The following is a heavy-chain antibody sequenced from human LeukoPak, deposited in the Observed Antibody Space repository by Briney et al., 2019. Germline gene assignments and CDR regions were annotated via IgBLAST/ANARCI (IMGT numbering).Heavy chain of an antibody. Sequence: WRSLRLSCAVSGFTFSIYTIHWVRQAPGKGLEWVALISYDGRNKYDADSVKGRFTISRDNSKNMVYLQMNSLRTEDTAVYYCAREEEDYYMTTNFDSWGQGTLVTVSS. CDR1: GFTFSIYT. CDR2: ISYDGRNK. D-gene: IGHD4-17*01. V-gene: IGHV3-30*04. J-gene: IGHJ4*02. CDR3: AREEEDYYMTTNFDS.